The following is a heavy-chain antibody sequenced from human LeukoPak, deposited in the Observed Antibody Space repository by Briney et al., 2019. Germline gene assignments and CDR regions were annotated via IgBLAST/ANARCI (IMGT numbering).Heavy chain of an antibody. CDR2: IYPSDSDT. J-gene: IGHJ5*02. D-gene: IGHD1-26*01. CDR3: ARSFAGRGSWFDP. CDR1: GYSFTSYW. Sequence: GESLKISCKGSGYSFTSYWIGWVGQMPGKGLEWMGIIYPSDSDTRYSTRFQGQLTISSDKSISTAYLQWSSLKASDTAMYYCARSFAGRGSWFDPWGQGTLVTVSS. V-gene: IGHV5-51*01.